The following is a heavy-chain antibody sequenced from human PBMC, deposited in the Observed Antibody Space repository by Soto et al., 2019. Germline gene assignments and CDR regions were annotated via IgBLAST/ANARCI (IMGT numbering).Heavy chain of an antibody. CDR3: ARDGGVAGNLGYYYYYGMDV. J-gene: IGHJ6*02. CDR1: VGSISSYY. Sequence: QVQLKESGPGLVKPSETLSLTCTVSVGSISSYYWSWIRQPAGKGLEGFGRIYTSGSTNYNPSLKSRVTMSVDTSKNQFSLKLSSVTAADTAVYYCARDGGVAGNLGYYYYYGMDVWGQGTTVTVSS. V-gene: IGHV4-4*07. D-gene: IGHD6-19*01. CDR2: IYTSGST.